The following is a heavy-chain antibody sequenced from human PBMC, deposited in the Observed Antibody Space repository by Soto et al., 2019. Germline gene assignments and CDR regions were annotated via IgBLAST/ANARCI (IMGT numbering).Heavy chain of an antibody. CDR2: IYYSGTT. CDR3: ARHIVAGIAAAAGHFDY. CDR1: GGSLSSYY. J-gene: IGHJ4*02. Sequence: SETMSLTCTVSGGSLSSYYCSWLRPPPGKGLEWIGSIYYSGTTYYNPSLKSRVTLSVEASNNQFSLNLSSVTAADTAVYYCARHIVAGIAAAAGHFDYWGQGSLVTVSS. V-gene: IGHV4-59*08. D-gene: IGHD6-13*01.